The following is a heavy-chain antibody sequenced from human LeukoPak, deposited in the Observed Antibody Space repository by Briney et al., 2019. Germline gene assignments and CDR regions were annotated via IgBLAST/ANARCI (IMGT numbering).Heavy chain of an antibody. J-gene: IGHJ5*02. CDR3: ARFAVTTIGLVNWFDP. V-gene: IGHV4-34*01. CDR2: INHSGST. D-gene: IGHD4-11*01. CDR1: GGYFSGYY. Sequence: SETLSLTCAVYGGYFSGYYWSWIRQPPGKGLEWIGEINHSGSTNYNPSLKSRVTISVDTSKNQFSLKLSSVTAADTAVYYCARFAVTTIGLVNWFDPWGQGTLVTVSS.